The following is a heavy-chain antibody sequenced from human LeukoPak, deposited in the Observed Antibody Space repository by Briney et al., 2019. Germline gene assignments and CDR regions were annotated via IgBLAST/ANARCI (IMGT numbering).Heavy chain of an antibody. CDR3: ARRKARDLILDY. CDR2: FDPKDGET. Sequence: GASVKVSCKVSGYTLTELSMHWVRQAPGKGLEWMGGFDPKDGETIYAQKLQGRVTMTEDTSTDTAYMELSSLRSEDTAVYYCARRKARDLILDYWGQGTLVTVSS. D-gene: IGHD3/OR15-3a*01. V-gene: IGHV1-24*01. J-gene: IGHJ4*02. CDR1: GYTLTELS.